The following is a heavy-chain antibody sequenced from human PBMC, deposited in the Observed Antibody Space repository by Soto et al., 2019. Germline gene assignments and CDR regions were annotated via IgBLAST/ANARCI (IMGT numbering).Heavy chain of an antibody. D-gene: IGHD1-1*01. CDR3: ARDLDPQGFDY. CDR1: GGSISSYY. V-gene: IGHV4-59*01. CDR2: IYYSGST. J-gene: IGHJ4*02. Sequence: PSETLSLTCTVSGGSISSYYWSWIRQPPGKGLEWIGYIYYSGSTNYNPSLKSRVTISVDTSKNQFSLKLSSVTAADTAVYYCARDLDPQGFDYWGQGTLVTVSS.